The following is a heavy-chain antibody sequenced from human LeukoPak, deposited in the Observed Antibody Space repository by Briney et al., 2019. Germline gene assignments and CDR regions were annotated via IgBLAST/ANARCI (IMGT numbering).Heavy chain of an antibody. V-gene: IGHV3-21*01. Sequence: GGSLRLSCAASGFTFSSYSMNWVRQAPGKGLEWVSFISSSSYIYYADSVKGRFTISRDNAKNSLYLQMNSLRAEDTAVYYCARSPMYYYDSSGSLQSWGQGTLVTVSS. J-gene: IGHJ4*02. CDR1: GFTFSSYS. CDR2: ISSSSYI. CDR3: ARSPMYYYDSSGSLQS. D-gene: IGHD3-22*01.